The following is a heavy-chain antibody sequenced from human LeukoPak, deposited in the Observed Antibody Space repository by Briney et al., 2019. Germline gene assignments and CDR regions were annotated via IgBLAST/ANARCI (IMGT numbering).Heavy chain of an antibody. CDR2: INHSGST. CDR3: ARANYDFWSGYYATTGYYYYGMDV. Sequence: SETLSLTCTVSGGSISSYYWSWIRQPPGKGLEWIGEINHSGSTNYNPSLKSRVTISVDTSKNQFSLKLSSVTAADTAVYYCARANYDFWSGYYATTGYYYYGMDVWGQGTTVTVSS. J-gene: IGHJ6*02. D-gene: IGHD3-3*01. CDR1: GGSISSYY. V-gene: IGHV4-34*01.